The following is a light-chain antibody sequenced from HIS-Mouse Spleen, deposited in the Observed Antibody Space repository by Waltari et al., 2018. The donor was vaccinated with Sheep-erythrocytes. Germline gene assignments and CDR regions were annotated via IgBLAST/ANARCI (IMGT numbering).Light chain of an antibody. V-gene: IGKV4-1*01. CDR1: QSVLYSSNNKNN. CDR3: QQYYSTPLT. J-gene: IGKJ4*01. Sequence: DIVMTQSPDSLAVSLGERATINCQSRQSVLYSSNNKNNLAWYQQKPGQPPKLLIYWASTRESGVPDRFSGSGSGTDFTLTISSLQAEDVAVYYCQQYYSTPLTFGGGTKVEIK. CDR2: WAS.